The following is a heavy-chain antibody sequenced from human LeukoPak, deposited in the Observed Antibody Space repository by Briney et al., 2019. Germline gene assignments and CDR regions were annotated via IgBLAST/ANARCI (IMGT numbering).Heavy chain of an antibody. D-gene: IGHD2-8*01. CDR2: MNPNSGNT. CDR3: AKFPLMVYAQFYYYMDV. Sequence: ASVKVSCKASGYTFTSYDINWVRQATGQGLEWMGWMNPNSGNTGYAQKFQGRVTITRNTSISTAYMELSSLRSEDTAVYYCAKFPLMVYAQFYYYMDVWGKGTTVTVSS. CDR1: GYTFTSYD. V-gene: IGHV1-8*03. J-gene: IGHJ6*03.